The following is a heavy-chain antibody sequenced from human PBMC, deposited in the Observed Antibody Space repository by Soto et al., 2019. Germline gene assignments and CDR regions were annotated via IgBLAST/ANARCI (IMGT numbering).Heavy chain of an antibody. D-gene: IGHD1-26*01. V-gene: IGHV4-4*02. J-gene: IGHJ4*02. CDR1: DGSINNGDW. CDR2: VYHNGNT. CDR3: ATRGIVGPIY. Sequence: QVQLQESGTGLVEPSGTLSLTCNVYDGSINNGDWCSWVRQPPGKGLEWIGEVYHNGNTNYNASLKSRVNVSVDKYRHQFSLRLTSVTPADTAVYYCATRGIVGPIYWGQGTLVTVSS.